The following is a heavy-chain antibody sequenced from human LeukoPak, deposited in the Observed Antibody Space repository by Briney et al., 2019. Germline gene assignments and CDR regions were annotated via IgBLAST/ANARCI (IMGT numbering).Heavy chain of an antibody. J-gene: IGHJ3*02. CDR3: ARRAAVATPWDAFDI. D-gene: IGHD6-19*01. CDR2: IYYSGST. CDR1: GGSISSGGYY. V-gene: IGHV4-31*03. Sequence: SETLSLTCTVSGGSISSGGYYWSWIRQHPGKGLEWIGYIYYSGSTYYNPSLKSRVTISVDTSKNQFSLKLSSVTAADAAVYYCARRAAVATPWDAFDIWGQGTMVTVSS.